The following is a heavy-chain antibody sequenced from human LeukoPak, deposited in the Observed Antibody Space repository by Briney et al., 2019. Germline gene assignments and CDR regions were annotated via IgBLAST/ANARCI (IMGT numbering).Heavy chain of an antibody. CDR3: ARDSNVFSYSGDPLWHFDL. CDR2: TWFDGSKK. D-gene: IGHD4-17*01. CDR1: GFTFSGYA. Sequence: GGSLRLSCAASGFTFSGYAMHWVRQAPGKGLEWEAVTWFDGSKKYYEESVKGRFTISRDNSKNTLDLQMSSLRAEDTAVYFCARDSNVFSYSGDPLWHFDLWGRGTLVTVSS. J-gene: IGHJ2*01. V-gene: IGHV3-33*01.